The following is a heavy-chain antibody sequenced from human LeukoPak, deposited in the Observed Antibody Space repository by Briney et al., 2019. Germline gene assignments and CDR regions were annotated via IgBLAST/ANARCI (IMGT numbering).Heavy chain of an antibody. CDR3: ARGSALWFGELSQFDY. CDR1: GGSISSSSYY. D-gene: IGHD3-10*01. J-gene: IGHJ4*02. Sequence: PSETLSLTCTVSGGSISSSSYYWGWIRQPPGKGLEWIGSIYYSGSTYYNPSLKSRVTISVDTSKNQFSLKLSSVTAADTAVYYCARGSALWFGELSQFDYWGQGTLVTVSS. V-gene: IGHV4-39*07. CDR2: IYYSGST.